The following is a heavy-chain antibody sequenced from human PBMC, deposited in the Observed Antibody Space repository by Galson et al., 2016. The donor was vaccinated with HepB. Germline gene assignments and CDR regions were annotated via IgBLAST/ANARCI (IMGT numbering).Heavy chain of an antibody. J-gene: IGHJ2*01. D-gene: IGHD3/OR15-3a*01. CDR1: GFTFSNYA. CDR2: ISGSAGGT. Sequence: SLRLSCAASGFTFSNYAMTRVRQAPGKGLEWVSAISGSAGGTYYTDSVKGRVTISRDNSKNTLYLQMRSLRADDTAVYYCAKRLWTESRGWSFDLWGRGTLVIVSS. CDR3: AKRLWTESRGWSFDL. V-gene: IGHV3-23*01.